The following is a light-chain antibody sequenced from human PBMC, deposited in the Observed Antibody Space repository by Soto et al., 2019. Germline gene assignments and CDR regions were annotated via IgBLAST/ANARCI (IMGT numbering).Light chain of an antibody. J-gene: IGKJ4*01. V-gene: IGKV1-12*01. CDR2: PAS. Sequence: DIQMTQSPSSVSASVGDRVTITCRTSQSIGSWLAWYQQKPGKAPKVLIYPASSLQSGVPSRFSGSGSGSDFTLTISSLQPEDFATYYCQPANSFPLTFGGGTKVEIK. CDR3: QPANSFPLT. CDR1: QSIGSW.